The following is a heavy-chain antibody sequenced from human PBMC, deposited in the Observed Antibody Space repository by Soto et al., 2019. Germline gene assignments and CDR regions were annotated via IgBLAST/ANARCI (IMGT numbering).Heavy chain of an antibody. D-gene: IGHD5-12*01. Sequence: EVQLVESGGDLVQPGGSLRLSCAASGFTFNTYWMHWVRQAPGKGLVWVSRIDTDAISTPYADSVKGRFTISRDNAKNTLFLQMNSLRAEDTAVYYCVRDRGYNGYDNWGQGTLVTVSS. CDR1: GFTFNTYW. V-gene: IGHV3-74*01. CDR3: VRDRGYNGYDN. CDR2: IDTDAIST. J-gene: IGHJ4*02.